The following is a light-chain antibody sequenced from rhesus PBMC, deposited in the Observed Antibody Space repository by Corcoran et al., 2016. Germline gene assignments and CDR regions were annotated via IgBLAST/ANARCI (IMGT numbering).Light chain of an antibody. CDR3: QQYNSAPRT. V-gene: IGKV1-21*01. Sequence: DIQMTQSPSSLSASVGDRVTITCRASQGISSWLAWYQQNPGKAPTLLIYKAASLPSGVPSRFSGSGSGTDFTLTISSLQPEDFATYYCQQYNSAPRTFGQGTKVEIK. J-gene: IGKJ1*01. CDR2: KAA. CDR1: QGISSW.